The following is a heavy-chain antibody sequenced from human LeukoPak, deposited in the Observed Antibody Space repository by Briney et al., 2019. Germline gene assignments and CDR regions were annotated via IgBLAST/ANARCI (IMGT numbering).Heavy chain of an antibody. J-gene: IGHJ4*02. CDR1: GFTFTNYA. CDR3: AKDTGVVVALDS. Sequence: GGSLRLSCAASGFTFTNYAMSWVRQAPGKGLEWVSIVGGGGDNTFYADSVKGRFIISRDNSKSTLYLQMNSLRAEDTAVYYCAKDTGVVVALDSWGQGTQVTVSS. V-gene: IGHV3-23*01. D-gene: IGHD2-15*01. CDR2: VGGGGDNT.